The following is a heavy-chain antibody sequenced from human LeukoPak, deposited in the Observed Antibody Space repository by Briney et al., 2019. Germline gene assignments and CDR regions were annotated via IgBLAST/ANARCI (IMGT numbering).Heavy chain of an antibody. J-gene: IGHJ4*02. CDR1: GGTFSSYA. V-gene: IGHV1-69*04. CDR3: ASGGNPDDRELFFDY. D-gene: IGHD1-26*01. Sequence: ASVKVSCKASGGTFSSYAISWVRQAPGQGLEWMGRIIPILGIANYAQKFQGRVTITADKSTSTAYMELSSLRSEDTAVYYCASGGNPDDRELFFDYWGQGTLVTVSS. CDR2: IIPILGIA.